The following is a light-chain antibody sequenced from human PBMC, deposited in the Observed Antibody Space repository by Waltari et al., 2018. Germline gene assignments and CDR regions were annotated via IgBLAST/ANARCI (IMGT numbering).Light chain of an antibody. CDR1: GYHIGGYTS. CDR2: DVD. V-gene: IGLV2-14*03. Sequence: SALTQPASVSGSPGQSITIDCAGTGYHIGGYTSVDWYQQHPGRVPKLLIYDVDNRPSGISDRFSGSKSGNTASLTISGLQAEDEADYFCSSYTDSRTGVFGGGTKLTVL. J-gene: IGLJ3*02. CDR3: SSYTDSRTGV.